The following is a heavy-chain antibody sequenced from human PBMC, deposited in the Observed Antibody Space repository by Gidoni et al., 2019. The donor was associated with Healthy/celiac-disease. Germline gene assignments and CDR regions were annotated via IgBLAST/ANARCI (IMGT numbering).Heavy chain of an antibody. CDR1: GFTFSSYG. J-gene: IGHJ6*03. Sequence: QVQLVESGGGVVQPGRSLRLSCAASGFTFSSYGMHWVRQAPGKGLEWVAVIWYDGSNKYYADSVKGRFTISRDNSKNTLYLQMNSLRAEDTAVYYCARCARGSSWHYYYYYMDVWGKGTTVTVSS. D-gene: IGHD6-13*01. CDR3: ARCARGSSWHYYYYYMDV. V-gene: IGHV3-33*01. CDR2: IWYDGSNK.